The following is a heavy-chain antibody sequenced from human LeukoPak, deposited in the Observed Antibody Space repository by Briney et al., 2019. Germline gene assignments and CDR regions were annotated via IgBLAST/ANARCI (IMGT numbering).Heavy chain of an antibody. Sequence: SETLSLTCTVSGGSISSGSYYWSWIRQPAGKGLEWIGRIYTSGSTNYNPSLKSRVTISVDTSKNQFSLKLSSVTAADTAVYYCARESLDIVVVPAAIREYNRFDPWGQGTLVTVSS. CDR3: ARESLDIVVVPAAIREYNRFDP. J-gene: IGHJ5*02. CDR2: IYTSGST. CDR1: GGSISSGSYY. V-gene: IGHV4-61*02. D-gene: IGHD2-2*02.